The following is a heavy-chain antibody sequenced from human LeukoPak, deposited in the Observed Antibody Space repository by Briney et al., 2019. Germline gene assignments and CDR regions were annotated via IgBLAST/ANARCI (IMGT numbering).Heavy chain of an antibody. CDR1: DGSISSSNW. J-gene: IGHJ5*02. D-gene: IGHD6-13*01. Sequence: KTSGTLSLTCAVSDGSISSSNWWSWVRQPPGKGLEWIGEIYHSGSTNYNPSLKSRVTISVDKSKNQFSLKLSSVTAADTAMYYCARHVEAAAGMEWSWFDPWGQGTLVTVSS. V-gene: IGHV4-4*02. CDR2: IYHSGST. CDR3: ARHVEAAAGMEWSWFDP.